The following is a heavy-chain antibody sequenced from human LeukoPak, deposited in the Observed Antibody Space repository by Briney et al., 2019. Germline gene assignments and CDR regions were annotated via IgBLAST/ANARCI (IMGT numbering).Heavy chain of an antibody. CDR3: ARGRKDVVVVVAATGRWFDP. CDR1: GGSFSDYY. V-gene: IGHV4-34*01. D-gene: IGHD2-15*01. Sequence: SETLSLTCAVYGGSFSDYYWNWIRQPPGKGLEWIGEIGHSGGTNYNPSLKSRVTISLDTSKNQFSLQLSSVTAADTAAYYCARGRKDVVVVVAATGRWFDPWGKGTLVTVSS. CDR2: IGHSGGT. J-gene: IGHJ5*02.